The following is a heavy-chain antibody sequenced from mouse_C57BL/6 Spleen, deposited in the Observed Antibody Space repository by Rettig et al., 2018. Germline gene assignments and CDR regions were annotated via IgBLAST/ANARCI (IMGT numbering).Heavy chain of an antibody. CDR1: VHTFTSYW. Sequence: QVQVQQPGAELVKPGASVKVSCKASVHTFTSYWMHWVKQRPGQGLEWIGRIHPSASDSDYNQKFKDKATLTVDKSSSTAYMQLSSLTSEDSAVYYCVIWGGGYFLHWYFDV. D-gene: IGHD1-1*02. V-gene: IGHV1-74*01. CDR3: VIWGGGYFLHWYFDV. CDR2: IHPSASDS. J-gene: IGHJ1*01.